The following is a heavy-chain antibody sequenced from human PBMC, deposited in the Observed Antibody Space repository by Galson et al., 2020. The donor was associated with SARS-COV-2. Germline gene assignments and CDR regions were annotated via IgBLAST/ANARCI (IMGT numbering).Heavy chain of an antibody. Sequence: TLSLTCAVYGGSFSGYYWSWIRQPPGKGLEWIGEINHSGSTNYNPSLKSRVTISVDTSKNQFSLKLSSVTAADTAVYYCARRPLGSSGSWFDPWGQGTLVTVSS. D-gene: IGHD6-25*01. V-gene: IGHV4-34*01. CDR2: INHSGST. J-gene: IGHJ5*02. CDR3: ARRPLGSSGSWFDP. CDR1: GGSFSGYY.